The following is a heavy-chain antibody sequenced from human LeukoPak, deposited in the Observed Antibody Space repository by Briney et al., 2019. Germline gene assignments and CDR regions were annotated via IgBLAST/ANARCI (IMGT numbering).Heavy chain of an antibody. CDR1: GFTFSSYA. J-gene: IGHJ2*01. CDR2: ISGSGGST. Sequence: TGGSLRLSCAASGFTFSSYAMSWVRQAPGKGLEWVSAISGSGGSTYYADSVKGRFTISRDNSKNTLYLQMNSLRAEDTALYYCAKEGRYDYGDQFPNVPDWYFDLWGRGTLVTVSS. CDR3: AKEGRYDYGDQFPNVPDWYFDL. D-gene: IGHD4-17*01. V-gene: IGHV3-23*01.